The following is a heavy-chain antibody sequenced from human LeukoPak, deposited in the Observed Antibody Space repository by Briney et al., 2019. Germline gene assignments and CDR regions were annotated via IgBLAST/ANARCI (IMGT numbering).Heavy chain of an antibody. V-gene: IGHV4-4*07. CDR3: ARVELATIDHFDY. CDR2: IYSSGST. Sequence: SETLSLTCTVSGGSISSSYWSWIRQPAGKGLEWIGRIYSSGSTNYNPSLKSRVTMSVDTSKNQFSLKLTSVTAADTAVYYCARVELATIDHFDYWGQGILVTVSS. D-gene: IGHD5-24*01. J-gene: IGHJ4*02. CDR1: GGSISSSY.